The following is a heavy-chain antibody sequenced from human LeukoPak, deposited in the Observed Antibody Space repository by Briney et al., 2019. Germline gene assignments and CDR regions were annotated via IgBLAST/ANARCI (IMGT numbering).Heavy chain of an antibody. D-gene: IGHD3-10*01. CDR1: GFSFGDYG. Sequence: GGSLRLSCAASGFSFGDYGMHWVCQAPGKGLEWVSLISGDGSSRYYTDSVKGRFTISRDDSKNSLYLQMNRLRTEDTALYYCAKDTVAYVSGTCYIGNYFDYWGQGALVTVSS. CDR2: ISGDGSSR. J-gene: IGHJ4*02. V-gene: IGHV3-43*02. CDR3: AKDTVAYVSGTCYIGNYFDY.